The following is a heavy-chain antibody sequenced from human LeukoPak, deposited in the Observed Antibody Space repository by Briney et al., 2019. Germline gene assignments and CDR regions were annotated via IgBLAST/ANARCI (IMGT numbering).Heavy chain of an antibody. CDR1: GFTFSSYA. Sequence: GGSLRLSCAASGFTFSSYAMHWVRQAPGKGLEWVAVISYDGSNKYYADSVKGRFTISRDNSKNTLYLQMNSLRAEDTAVYYCARDHPEDSSGYYYDYWGQGTLVTVSS. D-gene: IGHD3-22*01. J-gene: IGHJ4*02. V-gene: IGHV3-30-3*01. CDR2: ISYDGSNK. CDR3: ARDHPEDSSGYYYDY.